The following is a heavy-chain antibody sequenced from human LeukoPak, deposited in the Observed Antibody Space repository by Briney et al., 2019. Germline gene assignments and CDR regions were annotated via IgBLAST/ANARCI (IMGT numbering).Heavy chain of an antibody. J-gene: IGHJ6*02. Sequence: QAGGSLRLSCAASGFTFSSYSMNWVRQAPGKGLEWVGRIRNTAKSYTTEYAASVKGRFTISRDDSKNSLYLQMNSLKTEDTAVYYCASGQCSGGSCYKYYYGMDAWGQGTTVTVSS. D-gene: IGHD2-15*01. CDR2: IRNTAKSYTT. CDR1: GFTFSSYS. V-gene: IGHV3-72*01. CDR3: ASGQCSGGSCYKYYYGMDA.